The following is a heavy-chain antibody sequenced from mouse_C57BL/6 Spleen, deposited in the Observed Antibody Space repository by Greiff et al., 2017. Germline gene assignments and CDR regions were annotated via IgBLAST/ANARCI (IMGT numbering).Heavy chain of an antibody. CDR2: ISSGGSYT. Sequence: EVMLVESGGDLVKPGGSLKLSCAASGFTFSSYGMSWVRQTPDKRLEWVATISSGGSYTYYPDSVKGRFTISRDNAKNTLYLQMSSLKSEDTAMYYYARQNDGGYYAMDYWGQGTSVTVSS. D-gene: IGHD2-3*01. V-gene: IGHV5-6*01. CDR3: ARQNDGGYYAMDY. CDR1: GFTFSSYG. J-gene: IGHJ4*01.